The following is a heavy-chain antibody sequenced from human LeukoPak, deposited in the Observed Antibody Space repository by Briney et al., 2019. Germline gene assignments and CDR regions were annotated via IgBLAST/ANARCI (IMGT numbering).Heavy chain of an antibody. CDR3: ARNVANTGDFDY. CDR1: GYTFTNYD. Sequence: ASVKVSCKASGYTFTNYDINWVRQGTGQGREWMGWMNPNSGDTGYAQTFQDRVTMTRDTSINTAYMELSSLTSEDTAVYYCARNVANTGDFDYWGQGTLVTVSS. D-gene: IGHD7-27*01. J-gene: IGHJ4*02. CDR2: MNPNSGDT. V-gene: IGHV1-8*01.